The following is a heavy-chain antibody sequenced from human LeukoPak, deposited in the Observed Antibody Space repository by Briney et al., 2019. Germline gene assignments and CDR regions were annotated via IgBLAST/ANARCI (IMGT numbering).Heavy chain of an antibody. J-gene: IGHJ5*02. CDR2: IYYSGST. D-gene: IGHD6-6*01. Sequence: SETLSLTCTVSGGSISSSSYYWGWIRQPPGKGLEWIGSIYYSGSTYYNPSLKGRVTISVDTSKNQFSLKLSSVTAADTAVYYCARSAPRRGWFDPWGQGTLVTVSS. CDR1: GGSISSSSYY. V-gene: IGHV4-39*07. CDR3: ARSAPRRGWFDP.